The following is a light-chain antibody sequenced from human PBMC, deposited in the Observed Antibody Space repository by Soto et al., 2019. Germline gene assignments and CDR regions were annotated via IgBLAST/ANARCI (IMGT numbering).Light chain of an antibody. CDR1: SSNIGAGYD. Sequence: QAVVTQPPSVSGAPGQRVTISCTGSSSNIGAGYDGHWYQQLPGTAPKLLIYGNSNRPSGVPDRFSGSKSGTSASLAITGLQAEDEADYYCQSYDSSLSVVFGGGTELTVL. CDR3: QSYDSSLSVV. V-gene: IGLV1-40*01. J-gene: IGLJ2*01. CDR2: GNS.